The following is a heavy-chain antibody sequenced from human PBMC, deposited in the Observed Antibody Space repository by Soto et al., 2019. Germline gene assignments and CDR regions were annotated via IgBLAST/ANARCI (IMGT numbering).Heavy chain of an antibody. Sequence: QVQLVASGGDVVQQGRSLTLSCEASGFTFRRHAIHWVRQAPGKGLEWVAVISRDGSNEYYEDSVKGRFTISRDNSKNTLFLQLNSLRLEDTAVYYCARSRNGGVADSFDYWGQGTLVTVSS. V-gene: IGHV3-30-3*01. CDR2: ISRDGSNE. CDR1: GFTFRRHA. J-gene: IGHJ4*02. D-gene: IGHD3-10*01. CDR3: ARSRNGGVADSFDY.